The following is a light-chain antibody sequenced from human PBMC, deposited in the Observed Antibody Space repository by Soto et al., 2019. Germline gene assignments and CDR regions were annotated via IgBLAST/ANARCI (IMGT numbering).Light chain of an antibody. V-gene: IGKV3-15*01. CDR1: QSVSSSY. J-gene: IGKJ1*01. CDR3: QQYNNWPRT. Sequence: ESVLTQSPGTLSLSPVERATLSFMASQSVSSSYLAWYQQKPGQAPRLLIHGATTRATGIPARFSGSGSGTEFTLTISSLQSEDFAVYYCQQYNNWPRTFGQGTKV. CDR2: GAT.